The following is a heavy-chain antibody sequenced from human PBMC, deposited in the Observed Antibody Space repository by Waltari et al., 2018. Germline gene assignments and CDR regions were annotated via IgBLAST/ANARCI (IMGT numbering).Heavy chain of an antibody. CDR1: GGSHSSSSYY. CDR2: IYYSGST. CDR3: ARDSPTGVAFDY. Sequence: QLQLQESGPGLVKPSETLSLTCTVSGGSHSSSSYYWGWIRQPPGKGLEWIGSIYYSGSTYYNPSLKSRVTISVDTSKNQFSLKLSSVTAADTAVYYCARDSPTGVAFDYWGQGTLVTVSS. V-gene: IGHV4-39*07. J-gene: IGHJ4*02. D-gene: IGHD3-3*01.